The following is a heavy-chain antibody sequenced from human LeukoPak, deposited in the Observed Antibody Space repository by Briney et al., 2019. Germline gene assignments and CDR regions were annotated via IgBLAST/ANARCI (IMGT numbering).Heavy chain of an antibody. D-gene: IGHD3-16*02. J-gene: IGHJ4*02. Sequence: VGSLRLSCAASGFTFSSYAMSWVRQAPGKGLEWVSAISGSGGSTYYADSVKGRFTISRDNSKNTLYLQMNSLRAEDTAVYYCARVYPYTVHFDYWGQGTLVTVSS. V-gene: IGHV3-23*01. CDR3: ARVYPYTVHFDY. CDR2: ISGSGGST. CDR1: GFTFSSYA.